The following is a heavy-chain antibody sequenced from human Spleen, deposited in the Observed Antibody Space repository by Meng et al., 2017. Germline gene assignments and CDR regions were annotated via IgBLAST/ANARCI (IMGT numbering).Heavy chain of an antibody. Sequence: GESLKISCAGSGFTFSNYNMNWVRQAPGKGLEWVSFISFSSSYIYYADSVQGRFAISRDNAKNSLHLQMNSLRAEDTGVYYCASPFGGDSYNWFDPWGQGALVTVSS. CDR1: GFTFSNYN. CDR2: ISFSSSYI. D-gene: IGHD2-21*02. CDR3: ASPFGGDSYNWFDP. V-gene: IGHV3-21*01. J-gene: IGHJ5*02.